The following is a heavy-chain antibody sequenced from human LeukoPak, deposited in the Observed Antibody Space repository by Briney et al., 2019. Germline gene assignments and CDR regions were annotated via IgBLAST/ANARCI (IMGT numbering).Heavy chain of an antibody. CDR1: GFTFSSYA. CDR3: AKATAPKQWLVRGYFDY. J-gene: IGHJ4*02. V-gene: IGHV3-23*01. CDR2: ISGSGGST. Sequence: PGGSLRLSCAASGFTFSSYAMSWVRQAPGKGLEWVSAISGSGGSTYYADSVKGRFTISRDNSKNTLYLQMNSLRAEGTAVYYCAKATAPKQWLVRGYFDYWGQGTLVTVSS. D-gene: IGHD6-19*01.